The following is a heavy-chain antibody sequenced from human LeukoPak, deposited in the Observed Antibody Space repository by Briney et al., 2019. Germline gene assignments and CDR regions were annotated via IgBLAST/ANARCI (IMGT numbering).Heavy chain of an antibody. D-gene: IGHD5-12*01. V-gene: IGHV4-34*01. CDR2: INHSGST. CDR3: ARSSYSGYDLPDY. J-gene: IGHJ4*02. CDR1: GVSFSGYY. Sequence: SETLSLTCAVYGVSFSGYYWSWIRQPPGKGLEWIGEINHSGSTNYNPSLKSRVTISVDTSKNQFSLKLSSVTAADTAVYYCARSSYSGYDLPDYWGQGTLVTVSS.